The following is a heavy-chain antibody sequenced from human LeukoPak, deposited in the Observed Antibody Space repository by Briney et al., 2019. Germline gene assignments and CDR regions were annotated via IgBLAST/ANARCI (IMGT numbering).Heavy chain of an antibody. CDR1: GFIFSTYP. J-gene: IGHJ4*02. Sequence: GGSLRLSCAASGFIFSTYPMHWVRQAPGKGLEWVAVISFDGSNKYYADSVKGRFTISRDNSKNTLYLQMNSLRVEDTAVYYCTRGDDYGDYWGQGTLVTVSS. D-gene: IGHD3-16*01. V-gene: IGHV3-30-3*01. CDR2: ISFDGSNK. CDR3: TRGDDYGDY.